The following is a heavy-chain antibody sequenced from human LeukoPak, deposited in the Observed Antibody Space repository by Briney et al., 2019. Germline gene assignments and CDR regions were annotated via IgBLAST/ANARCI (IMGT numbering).Heavy chain of an antibody. CDR3: ARHYGP. Sequence: SETLSLTCAVYGGSFSGYYWSWIRQPPGKGLGWIGEINHSGSTNYNPSLKSRVTISVDTSKNQFSLKLSSVTAADTAVYYCARHYGPWGQGTLVTVSS. CDR1: GGSFSGYY. V-gene: IGHV4-34*01. CDR2: INHSGST. J-gene: IGHJ5*02. D-gene: IGHD3-16*01.